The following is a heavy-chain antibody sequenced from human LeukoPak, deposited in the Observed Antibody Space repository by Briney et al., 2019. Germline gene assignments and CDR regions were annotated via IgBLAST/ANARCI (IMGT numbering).Heavy chain of an antibody. J-gene: IGHJ4*02. CDR3: ARQTGGAGWYPPLDY. CDR2: IYYSGST. CDR1: GGSISSSSYY. D-gene: IGHD6-19*01. Sequence: SETLSLTCTVSGGSISSSSYYWGWIRQPPGKGLEWIGSIYYSGSTYYNPSLKSRVTISVDTSKNQFSLKLSSVTAADTAVYYCARQTGGAGWYPPLDYWGQGTLVTVFS. V-gene: IGHV4-39*01.